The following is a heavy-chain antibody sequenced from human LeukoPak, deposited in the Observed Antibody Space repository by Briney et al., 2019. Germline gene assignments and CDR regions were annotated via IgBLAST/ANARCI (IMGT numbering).Heavy chain of an antibody. CDR3: ARAVGYSDSSSWYASYNWFDP. V-gene: IGHV1-2*02. CDR2: INPNSGGT. J-gene: IGHJ5*02. D-gene: IGHD6-13*01. CDR1: GYTFTGYY. Sequence: GASVKVSCKASGYTFTGYYMHWVRQAPGQGLEWMGWINPNSGGTNYAQKFQGRVTMTRDTSISTAYMELSRLRSDDTAVYYCARAVGYSDSSSWYASYNWFDPWGQGTLVTVSS.